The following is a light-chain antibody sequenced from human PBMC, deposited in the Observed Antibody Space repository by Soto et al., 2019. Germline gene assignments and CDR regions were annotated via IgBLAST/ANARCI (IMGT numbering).Light chain of an antibody. V-gene: IGKV1-39*01. CDR3: HQSYKTPRT. Sequence: DIQMTQSPSSLSASVGDRVTITCRASQNIGYYLNWYQQRPGKAPKLLIYAASSLQSGVPSRFSGSGSGTDFTLTISSLQPDDFATYYCHQSYKTPRTFGQGTKLEI. CDR1: QNIGYY. CDR2: AAS. J-gene: IGKJ2*01.